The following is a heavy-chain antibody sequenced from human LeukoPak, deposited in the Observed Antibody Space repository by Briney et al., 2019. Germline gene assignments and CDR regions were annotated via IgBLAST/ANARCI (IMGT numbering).Heavy chain of an antibody. D-gene: IGHD3-10*01. V-gene: IGHV4-39*07. CDR1: GGSISSIGYY. CDR2: INHSGST. Sequence: PSETLSLTCAVSGGSISSIGYYWSWIRQPPGKGLEWIGEINHSGSTNYNPSLKSRVTISVDTSKNQFSLKLSSVTAADTAVYYCARGAMARGVITNYFDYWGQGTLVTVSS. CDR3: ARGAMARGVITNYFDY. J-gene: IGHJ4*02.